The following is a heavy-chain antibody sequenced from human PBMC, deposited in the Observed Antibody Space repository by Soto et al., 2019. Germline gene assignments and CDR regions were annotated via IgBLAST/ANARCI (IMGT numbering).Heavy chain of an antibody. CDR2: IIPVSGTP. CDR1: GESFSDFA. J-gene: IGHJ6*02. V-gene: IGHV1-69*01. D-gene: IGHD3-10*01. Sequence: QVQLVQSGAEVRKPGSSVKVSCKSSGESFSDFAISWVRQAPGKGLEWMGGIIPVSGTPNYAQRFQGRVLITAEVSTKTADMDLTNLRYEDTAVYYCGITPGGSHHALYLMDVWGQGTTVTVSS. CDR3: GITPGGSHHALYLMDV.